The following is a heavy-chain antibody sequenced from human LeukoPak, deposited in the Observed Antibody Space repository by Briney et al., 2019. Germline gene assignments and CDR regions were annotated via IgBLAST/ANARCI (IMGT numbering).Heavy chain of an antibody. CDR1: GGSIRSYY. J-gene: IGHJ4*02. D-gene: IGHD3-3*01. CDR2: IYHTGST. CDR3: AGADFWRGYELGPVY. Sequence: SETLSLTCIVSGGSIRSYYWSWIRQPPGKGLVWIGYIYHTGSTSNNPALKSRVSLSLDTSKNQFSLKLSSVTGADTAVYYCAGADFWRGYELGPVYWGQGTLVTVSS. V-gene: IGHV4-59*01.